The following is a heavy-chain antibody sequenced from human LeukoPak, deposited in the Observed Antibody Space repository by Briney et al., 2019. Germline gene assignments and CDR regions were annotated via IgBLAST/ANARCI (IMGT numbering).Heavy chain of an antibody. V-gene: IGHV3-72*01. CDR2: SRNKANSYTT. CDR1: GFTLSDHY. CDR3: ARGDSSGYSNY. D-gene: IGHD3-22*01. J-gene: IGHJ4*02. Sequence: GGSLRLSCAASGFTLSDHYMDWVRQAPEKGLEWVGRSRNKANSYTTEYAASVTGRFTIARDDSENSLYLQMNSLKTEDTAVYYCARGDSSGYSNYWGQGTLVTVSS.